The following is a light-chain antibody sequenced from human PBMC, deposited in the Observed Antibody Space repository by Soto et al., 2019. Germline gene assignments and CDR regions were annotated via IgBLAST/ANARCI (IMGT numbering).Light chain of an antibody. V-gene: IGKV2-30*01. CDR3: MQGITFT. CDR1: QPLVYSDGKTY. CDR2: QVS. Sequence: DVVMTQSPLSLPVTLGQPASISCRSSQPLVYSDGKTYLNWFQQRPGQSPRRLIYQVSNRDSGVPDRFSGSGSGTDFTLSINRVEADDVGVYYCMQGITFTFGQGTKVDNK. J-gene: IGKJ1*01.